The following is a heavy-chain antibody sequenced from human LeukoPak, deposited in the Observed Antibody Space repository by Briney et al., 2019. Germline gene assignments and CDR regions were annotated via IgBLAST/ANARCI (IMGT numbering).Heavy chain of an antibody. CDR2: ISPDSGGT. V-gene: IGHV1-2*02. CDR3: ASVSGSEPYYFFYNMDV. Sequence: ASVNVSCKTSGYTFTGYYIHWVRQAPGQGLEWMGWISPDSGGTNYAQKFQGRVTMTRDTSISIVYMEVSGLTYDDTAVYYCASVSGSEPYYFFYNMDVWGKGTTVTVSS. CDR1: GYTFTGYY. D-gene: IGHD5-12*01. J-gene: IGHJ6*03.